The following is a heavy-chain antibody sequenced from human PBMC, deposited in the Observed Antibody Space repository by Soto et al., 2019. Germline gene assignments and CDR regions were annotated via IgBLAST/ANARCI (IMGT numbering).Heavy chain of an antibody. Sequence: EVQLVESGGGLVKPGGSLRLSCAASGFTFSSYSMNWVRQAPGKGLEWVSSISSSSSYINYADSVKGRFTISRDNAKNSLYLQMNSLRAEDTAVYYCAREYTAMAGADAFDIWGQGTMVTVSS. CDR3: AREYTAMAGADAFDI. CDR2: ISSSSSYI. CDR1: GFTFSSYS. J-gene: IGHJ3*02. V-gene: IGHV3-21*01. D-gene: IGHD5-18*01.